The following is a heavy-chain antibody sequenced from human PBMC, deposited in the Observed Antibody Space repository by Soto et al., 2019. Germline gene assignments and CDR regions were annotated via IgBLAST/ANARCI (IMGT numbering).Heavy chain of an antibody. Sequence: AGGSLRLSCAASGFTFSSYSMNWVRQAPGKGLEWVSSISSSSSYIYYADSVKGRFTISRDNAKNSLYLQMNSLRAEDTAVYYCARDGRIAAAGPYYYYGMDVWGQGTTVTVSS. V-gene: IGHV3-21*01. J-gene: IGHJ6*02. CDR3: ARDGRIAAAGPYYYYGMDV. CDR1: GFTFSSYS. D-gene: IGHD6-13*01. CDR2: ISSSSSYI.